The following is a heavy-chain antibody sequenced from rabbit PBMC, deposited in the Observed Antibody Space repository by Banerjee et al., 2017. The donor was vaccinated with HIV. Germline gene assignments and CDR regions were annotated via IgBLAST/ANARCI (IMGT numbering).Heavy chain of an antibody. CDR3: ARETSSGWGIVSFYFSL. CDR2: IDSGSSGDT. CDR1: GFSFSNRVY. V-gene: IGHV1S40*01. D-gene: IGHD4-1*01. J-gene: IGHJ4*01. Sequence: EESGGDLVKPSASLTLTCAASGFSFSNRVYLCWVRQAPGKGLEWIACIDSGSSGDTYYASWARGRFTISKTSSPTVTLQMTSLTAADTATYFCARETSSGWGIVSFYFSLWGPGTLVTV.